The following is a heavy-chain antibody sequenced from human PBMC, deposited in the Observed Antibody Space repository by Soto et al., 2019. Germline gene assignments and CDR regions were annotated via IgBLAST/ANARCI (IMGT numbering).Heavy chain of an antibody. CDR2: TYYRSKWYN. D-gene: IGHD3-16*02. J-gene: IGHJ6*03. CDR1: GDSVSSNSAA. Sequence: QSQTLSLTCAISGDSVSSNSAAWNWIRQSPSRGLEWLGRTYYRSKWYNDYAVSVKSRITINPDTSKNQFSLQLNSVTPEDTAVYYCARGPGSYRPYYYYYYMDVWGKGTTVTVSS. V-gene: IGHV6-1*01. CDR3: ARGPGSYRPYYYYYYMDV.